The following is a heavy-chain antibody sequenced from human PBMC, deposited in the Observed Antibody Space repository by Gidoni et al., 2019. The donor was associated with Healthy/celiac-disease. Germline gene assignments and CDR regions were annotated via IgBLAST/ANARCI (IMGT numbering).Heavy chain of an antibody. Sequence: EVQLVESGGGLVKPGGSLRLSCAASGFTFSSCSMIWVRQAPGKGLEWVSSIGSSSSYIYYADSVKGRFTISRDNAKNSLYLQMNSLRAEDTAVSYCAGDHLFGGVFDYWGQGTLVTVSS. CDR2: IGSSSSYI. CDR3: AGDHLFGGVFDY. D-gene: IGHD2-8*02. V-gene: IGHV3-21*01. J-gene: IGHJ4*02. CDR1: GFTFSSCS.